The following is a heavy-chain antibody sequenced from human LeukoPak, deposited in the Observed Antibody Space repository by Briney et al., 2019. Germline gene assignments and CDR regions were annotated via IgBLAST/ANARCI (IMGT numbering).Heavy chain of an antibody. J-gene: IGHJ4*02. CDR2: IYPGDSDT. Sequence: GESLKISCMGSGFSFTSYWVGWVRQMPGKGLEWMGIIYPGDSDTRYSPSFQGQVTISADKSISTAYLQWSSLKASDTAMYYCARRRDGSSPDYWGQGTLVTVSS. V-gene: IGHV5-51*01. CDR3: ARRRDGSSPDY. CDR1: GFSFTSYW. D-gene: IGHD6-6*01.